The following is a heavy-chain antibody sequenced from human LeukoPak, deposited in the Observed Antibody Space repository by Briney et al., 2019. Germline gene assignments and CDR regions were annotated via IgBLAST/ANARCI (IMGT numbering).Heavy chain of an antibody. Sequence: ASVKVSCKASGYTFTSYGLCWVRQPPRQGMGWMGCISAYNGNTNYAQKLKGRVTMTTDTSTSTAYMELRSLRSDDTAVYYCAREAMSSLTAAGVDYWGQGTLVTVSS. D-gene: IGHD6-13*01. CDR2: ISAYNGNT. V-gene: IGHV1-18*01. CDR1: GYTFTSYG. J-gene: IGHJ4*02. CDR3: AREAMSSLTAAGVDY.